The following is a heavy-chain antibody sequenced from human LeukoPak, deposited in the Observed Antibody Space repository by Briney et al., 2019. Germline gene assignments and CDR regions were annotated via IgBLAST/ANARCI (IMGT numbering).Heavy chain of an antibody. D-gene: IGHD3-10*01. Sequence: GGSLRLSCAASGFTVSSNYMSWVRQAPGKGLEWVSVIYSGGSTYYADSVKGRFTISRDNSKNTLYLQMNSLRAEDTAVYYCARVLLSGSGIFDYWGQGTLVTVSS. CDR1: GFTVSSNY. CDR2: IYSGGST. V-gene: IGHV3-66*01. CDR3: ARVLLSGSGIFDY. J-gene: IGHJ4*02.